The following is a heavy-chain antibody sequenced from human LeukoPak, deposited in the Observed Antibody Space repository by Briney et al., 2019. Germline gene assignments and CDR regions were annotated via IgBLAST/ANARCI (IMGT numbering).Heavy chain of an antibody. CDR2: RYCRSKYYN. J-gene: IGHJ3*02. D-gene: IGHD1-20*01. Sequence: SQTLSLTCAVSGDSVCSNSAARHWITQSPSRGLEWLGSRYCRSKYYNDYVEAVKTRITINPDTSKNQFSLQLNSVTPEDTAVYYCARDGILTGPTRFAAFDIWGQGTMVTVSS. V-gene: IGHV6-1*01. CDR1: GDSVCSNSAA. CDR3: ARDGILTGPTRFAAFDI.